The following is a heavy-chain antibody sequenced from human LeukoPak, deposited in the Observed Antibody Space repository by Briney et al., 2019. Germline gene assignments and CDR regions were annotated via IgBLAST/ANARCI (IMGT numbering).Heavy chain of an antibody. CDR3: ARESGWGLPHAFDF. V-gene: IGHV3-74*01. CDR1: GFTFSSYW. D-gene: IGHD3-3*01. Sequence: GGSLRLSCAASGFTFSSYWMHWVRQAPGKGLVWVSRINSDGSSTSYADSVKGRFTISRDNSKNTLYLQMNSLRAEDTAVYYCARESGWGLPHAFDFWGQGTMVTVSS. CDR2: INSDGSST. J-gene: IGHJ3*01.